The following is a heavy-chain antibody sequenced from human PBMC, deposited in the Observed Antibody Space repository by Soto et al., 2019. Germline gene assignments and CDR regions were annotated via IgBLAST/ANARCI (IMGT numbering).Heavy chain of an antibody. Sequence: QITLNESGPTQVKPRQTLTLTCTFSGFSLTNSGVGVGWIRQSPGKAPEWLALIYWDDDKRYSPSLKSRLTITKDTSKNQVVLTMADLDPADTATYYCAHRVLRTVFGLVTTTAIYFYFWGQGTPVAVSS. V-gene: IGHV2-5*02. CDR2: IYWDDDK. D-gene: IGHD3-3*01. CDR1: GFSLTNSGVG. J-gene: IGHJ4*02. CDR3: AHRVLRTVFGLVTTTAIYFYF.